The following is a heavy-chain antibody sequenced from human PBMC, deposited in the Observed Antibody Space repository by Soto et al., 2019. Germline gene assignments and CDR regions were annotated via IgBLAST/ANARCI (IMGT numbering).Heavy chain of an antibody. Sequence: ASVKVSCKASGYTFTGYYMHWVRLAPGQGLEWMGWINPNSGGTNYAQKFQGWVTMTRDTSISTAYMELSRLRSDDTAVYYCARDSAPIAVKLRYFDHNQHWFDPWGQGTLVTVSS. J-gene: IGHJ5*02. V-gene: IGHV1-2*04. CDR1: GYTFTGYY. CDR3: ARDSAPIAVKLRYFDHNQHWFDP. D-gene: IGHD3-9*01. CDR2: INPNSGGT.